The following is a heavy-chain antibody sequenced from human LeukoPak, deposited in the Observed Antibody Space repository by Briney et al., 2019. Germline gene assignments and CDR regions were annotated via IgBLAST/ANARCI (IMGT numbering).Heavy chain of an antibody. V-gene: IGHV3-21*01. CDR2: ISTSSIYI. CDR3: AKDPSMVRGALDY. J-gene: IGHJ4*02. Sequence: GGSLRLSCAASGFTFSSYSMNWVRQAPGKGLEWVSSISTSSIYIYYADSVKGRFTISRGNAKNSLYLQMNSLRAEDTAVYYCAKDPSMVRGALDYWGQGTLVTVSS. D-gene: IGHD3-10*01. CDR1: GFTFSSYS.